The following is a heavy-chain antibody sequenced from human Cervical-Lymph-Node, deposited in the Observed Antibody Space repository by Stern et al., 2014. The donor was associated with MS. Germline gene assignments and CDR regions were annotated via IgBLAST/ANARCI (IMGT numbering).Heavy chain of an antibody. V-gene: IGHV5-51*01. Sequence: EVQLVQSGAEVKKPGESLKISCKGSGYSFSSSWIGWVRQMPGKGLEWMGIIYPGDSDTRYSPSFQGQVTISADKSISTAYLQWSSLKASDSAMYYCARHSFRRGAIAVAGTVLDYWGQGTLVTVSS. J-gene: IGHJ4*02. D-gene: IGHD6-19*01. CDR1: GYSFSSSW. CDR2: IYPGDSDT. CDR3: ARHSFRRGAIAVAGTVLDY.